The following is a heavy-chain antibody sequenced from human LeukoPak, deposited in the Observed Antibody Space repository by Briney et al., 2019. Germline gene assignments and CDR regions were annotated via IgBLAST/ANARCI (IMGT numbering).Heavy chain of an antibody. V-gene: IGHV4-59*12. D-gene: IGHD2/OR15-2a*01. CDR1: GGSISSYH. J-gene: IGHJ4*02. CDR3: VRQRKDSEYYSGLDS. CDR2: IYYSGST. Sequence: SETLSLTCIVSGGSISSYHWSWIRQPPGKGLEWIGYIYYSGSTNYNPSLKSRVTISVDTSKNQFSLQLSSVTPEDTAVYYCVRQRKDSEYYSGLDSWGQGTLVTVSS.